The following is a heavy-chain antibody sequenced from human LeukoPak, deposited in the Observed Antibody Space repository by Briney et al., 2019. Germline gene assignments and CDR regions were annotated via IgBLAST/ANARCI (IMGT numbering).Heavy chain of an antibody. V-gene: IGHV4-59*01. Sequence: PSETLSLTCTVSGGSISSYYWSWIRQPPGKGLEWIGYIYYSGSTNYNPSLKSRVTISVDTSKNQFSLKLSSVTAADTAVYYCASFSGRLATFDYWGQGTLVTVSS. CDR2: IYYSGST. CDR3: ASFSGRLATFDY. D-gene: IGHD3-10*01. CDR1: GGSISSYY. J-gene: IGHJ4*02.